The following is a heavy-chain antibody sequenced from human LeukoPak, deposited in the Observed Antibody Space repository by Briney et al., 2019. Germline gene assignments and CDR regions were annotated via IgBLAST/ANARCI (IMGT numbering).Heavy chain of an antibody. Sequence: GGSLRLSCAASGFTFSTYGMHWVRQAPGKGLEWVAVVSHDSSHKYYVDSVKGRFTISRDNSKNTVYLQMNSLRVDDTAVYYCAVDLLDGVPDYFDFWGQGTLVTVSS. CDR2: VSHDSSHK. CDR1: GFTFSTYG. CDR3: AVDLLDGVPDYFDF. J-gene: IGHJ4*02. V-gene: IGHV3-30*19. D-gene: IGHD2-8*01.